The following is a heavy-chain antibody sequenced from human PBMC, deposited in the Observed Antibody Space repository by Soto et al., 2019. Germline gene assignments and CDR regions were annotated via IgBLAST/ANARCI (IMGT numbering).Heavy chain of an antibody. D-gene: IGHD3-3*01. J-gene: IGHJ3*02. Sequence: GGSLRLSCAASGFTFSSYAMSWVRRAPGKGLEWVSAISGSGGSTYYADSVKGRFTISRDNSKNTLYLQMNSLRAEDTAVYYCAKDVLRFLEWFRPDAFDIWGQGTMVTVSS. CDR1: GFTFSSYA. CDR2: ISGSGGST. V-gene: IGHV3-23*01. CDR3: AKDVLRFLEWFRPDAFDI.